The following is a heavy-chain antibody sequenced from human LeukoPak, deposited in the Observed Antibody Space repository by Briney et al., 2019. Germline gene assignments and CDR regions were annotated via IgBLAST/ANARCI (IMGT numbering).Heavy chain of an antibody. CDR3: ARANSGSYSIGWYYYGMDV. J-gene: IGHJ6*02. D-gene: IGHD1-26*01. CDR1: GFTFTKYA. Sequence: GGSLRLSCAASGFTFTKYAMHWVRQAPGKGLEWVAVISYDGNNKYYADSVKGRFTASRDNSKNTLYLHMSTLRAEDTAVYYCARANSGSYSIGWYYYGMDVWGQGTTVTVSS. V-gene: IGHV3-30*03. CDR2: ISYDGNNK.